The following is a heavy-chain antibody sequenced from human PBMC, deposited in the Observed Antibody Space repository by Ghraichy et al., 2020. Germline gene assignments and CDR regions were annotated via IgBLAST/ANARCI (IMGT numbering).Heavy chain of an antibody. V-gene: IGHV3-30*18. CDR2: ISYDGSNK. D-gene: IGHD6-19*01. CDR1: GFTFSSYG. J-gene: IGHJ4*02. CDR3: AKDPLRYSSGWYLDY. Sequence: GESLNISCAASGFTFSSYGMHWVRQAPGKGLEWVAVISYDGSNKYYADSVKGRFTISRDNSKNTLYLQMNSLRAEDTAVYYCAKDPLRYSSGWYLDYWGQGTLVTVSS.